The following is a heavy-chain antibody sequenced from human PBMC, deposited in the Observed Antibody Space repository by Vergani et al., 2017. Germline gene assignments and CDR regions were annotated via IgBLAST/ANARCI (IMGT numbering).Heavy chain of an antibody. CDR1: GFTFSSYG. D-gene: IGHD6-13*01. Sequence: QVQLVESGGGVVQPGRSLRLSCAASGFTFSSYGMHWVRQAPGKGLEWVAVIWYDGSNKYYADSVKGRFTISRDNSKNTLYLQMNSLRAVDTAVYYCARDYGSSWHNEYFQHWGQGTLVTVSS. CDR3: ARDYGSSWHNEYFQH. V-gene: IGHV3-33*01. CDR2: IWYDGSNK. J-gene: IGHJ1*01.